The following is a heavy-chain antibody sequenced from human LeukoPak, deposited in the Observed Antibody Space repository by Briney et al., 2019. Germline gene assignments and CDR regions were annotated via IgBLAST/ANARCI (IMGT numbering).Heavy chain of an antibody. D-gene: IGHD2-8*01. CDR2: FDPEDGET. J-gene: IGHJ3*02. Sequence: ASVKVSCKVSGYTLTELSMHWVRQAPGKGLEWMGGFDPEDGETIYAQKLQGRVTMTTDTSTSTAYMELRSLRSDDTAVYYCARDQMVWNASDIWGQGTMVTVSS. V-gene: IGHV1-24*01. CDR1: GYTLTELS. CDR3: ARDQMVWNASDI.